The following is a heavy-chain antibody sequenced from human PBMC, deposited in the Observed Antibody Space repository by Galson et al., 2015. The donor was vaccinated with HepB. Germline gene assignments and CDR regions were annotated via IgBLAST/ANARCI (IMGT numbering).Heavy chain of an antibody. CDR3: AKDGVVAVTGIRMDWYFDL. CDR1: GFTFRSYA. D-gene: IGHD6-19*01. V-gene: IGHV3-23*01. Sequence: SLRLSCAASGFTFRSYAMSWVRQAPGKGLEWVSGISGSGGGTYYADSVKGRFTISRDNSKNTLDLQVNSLRAEDTAVYYCAKDGVVAVTGIRMDWYFDLWGRGTLVTVSS. J-gene: IGHJ2*01. CDR2: ISGSGGGT.